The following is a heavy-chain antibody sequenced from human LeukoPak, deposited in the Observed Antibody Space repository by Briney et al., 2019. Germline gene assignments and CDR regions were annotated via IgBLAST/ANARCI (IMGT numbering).Heavy chain of an antibody. J-gene: IGHJ4*02. D-gene: IGHD2-8*01. CDR3: ARSPKDIVLMVYAIGYYFDY. V-gene: IGHV1-69*06. Sequence: SVKLSCKASGRTFSSYAISWVRQAPAQGLEWTGGIIPIFGTANYAQKFQGRVTITADKSTNTAYMELSSLRSEDTAVYYCARSPKDIVLMVYAIGYYFDYWGQGTLVTVSS. CDR1: GRTFSSYA. CDR2: IIPIFGTA.